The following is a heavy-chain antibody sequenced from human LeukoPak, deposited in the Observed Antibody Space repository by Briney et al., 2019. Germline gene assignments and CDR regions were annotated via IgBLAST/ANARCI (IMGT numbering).Heavy chain of an antibody. Sequence: ASVTVSCTASGYTFTSYYMHWVRQAPGQGLEWMGIINPSGGSTSYAQKFQGRVTMTRDTSTSTVYMELSSLRSEDTAVYYCARSQGLWSGYSADAFDIWGQGTMVTVSS. V-gene: IGHV1-46*01. J-gene: IGHJ3*02. CDR1: GYTFTSYY. D-gene: IGHD3-3*01. CDR2: INPSGGST. CDR3: ARSQGLWSGYSADAFDI.